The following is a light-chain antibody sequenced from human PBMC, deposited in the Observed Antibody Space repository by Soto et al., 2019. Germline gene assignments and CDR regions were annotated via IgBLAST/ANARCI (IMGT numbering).Light chain of an antibody. Sequence: NVLTQSPGTLSLSPGKKATLSCRASQSVTSSFLAWYQQRPGQAPRLLIYGASSRATGIPDRFSGSGSGTDFTLTISRLEPEDFAVYYCQQYGSSQITFGQGTRLEIK. CDR2: GAS. J-gene: IGKJ5*01. CDR3: QQYGSSQIT. CDR1: QSVTSSF. V-gene: IGKV3-20*01.